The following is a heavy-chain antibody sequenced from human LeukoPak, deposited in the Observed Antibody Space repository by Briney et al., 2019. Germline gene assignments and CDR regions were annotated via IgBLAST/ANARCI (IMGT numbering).Heavy chain of an antibody. CDR2: IWFDGSNK. D-gene: IGHD2-2*01. CDR3: ARDSVYCSTTSCFNYYSGMDV. J-gene: IGHJ6*02. Sequence: GGSLRLSCVASGFTFSNYAMSWVRQAPGKGLEWVAVIWFDGSNKYSADSVKGRFTISRDNSKNTLYLQMNSLRAEDTAVYYCARDSVYCSTTSCFNYYSGMDVWGQGTTVTVSS. V-gene: IGHV3-33*08. CDR1: GFTFSNYA.